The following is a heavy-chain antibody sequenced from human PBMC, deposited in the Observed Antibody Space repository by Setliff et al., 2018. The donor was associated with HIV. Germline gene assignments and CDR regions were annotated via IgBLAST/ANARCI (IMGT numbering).Heavy chain of an antibody. Sequence: PSEILSLTCAVSGFSISSGFFWGWVRQTPGKGLEWIGENNHGGSTNYNPSLKSRVTISVDRSKNQFFLKLTSVTAADTAVYYCARGSYRGSGYFVRYFDSWAQGMLVTVSS. D-gene: IGHD3-3*01. CDR3: ARGSYRGSGYFVRYFDS. V-gene: IGHV4-4*02. J-gene: IGHJ4*02. CDR1: GFSISSGFF. CDR2: NNHGGST.